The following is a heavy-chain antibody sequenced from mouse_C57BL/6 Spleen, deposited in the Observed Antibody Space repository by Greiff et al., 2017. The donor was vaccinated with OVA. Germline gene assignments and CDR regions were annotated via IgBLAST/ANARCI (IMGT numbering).Heavy chain of an antibody. CDR2: IDPSDSYT. CDR1: GYTFTSYW. D-gene: IGHD1-1*01. J-gene: IGHJ1*03. V-gene: IGHV1-69*01. Sequence: LQQPGAELVMPGASVKLSCKASGYTFTSYWMHWVKQRPGQGLEWIGEIDPSDSYTNYNQKFKGKSTLTVDKSSSTAYMQLSSLTSEDSAVYYCARSITTVHWYFDVWGTGTTVTVSS. CDR3: ARSITTVHWYFDV.